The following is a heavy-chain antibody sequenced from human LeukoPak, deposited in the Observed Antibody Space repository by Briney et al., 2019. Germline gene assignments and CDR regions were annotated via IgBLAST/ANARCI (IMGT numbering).Heavy chain of an antibody. Sequence: PGGSLRLSCAASGFTFNSYTMNWVRQAPWKGLEWVSSISSSSGYIYYADSVKGRFTISRDNTKNSLYLQMNSLRVEDTAVYYCARSAIHYGMDVWGQGTTVTVSS. D-gene: IGHD2-2*01. CDR2: ISSSSGYI. CDR1: GFTFNSYT. CDR3: ARSAIHYGMDV. J-gene: IGHJ6*02. V-gene: IGHV3-21*01.